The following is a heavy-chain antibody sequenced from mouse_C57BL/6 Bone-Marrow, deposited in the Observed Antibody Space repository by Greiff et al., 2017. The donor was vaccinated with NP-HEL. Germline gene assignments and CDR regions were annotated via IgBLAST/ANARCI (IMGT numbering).Heavy chain of an antibody. Sequence: EVKLVESEGGLVQPGSSMKLSCTASGFTFSDYYMAWVRQVPEKGLEWVANINYDGSSTYYLDSLKSRFIISRDNAKNILYLQMSSLKSEDTATYYCARVRAYYGSSYRYFDVWGTGTTVTVSS. CDR3: ARVRAYYGSSYRYFDV. CDR1: GFTFSDYY. CDR2: INYDGSST. D-gene: IGHD1-1*01. V-gene: IGHV5-16*01. J-gene: IGHJ1*03.